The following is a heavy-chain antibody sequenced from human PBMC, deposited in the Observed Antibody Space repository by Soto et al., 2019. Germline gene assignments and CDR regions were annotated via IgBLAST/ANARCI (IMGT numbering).Heavy chain of an antibody. J-gene: IGHJ6*01. D-gene: IGHD3-22*01. CDR1: VGSVSRRGYD. CDR3: ARVGSSGYY. V-gene: IGHV4-31*02. CDR2: IYYSGST. Sequence: VGSVSRRGYDWSWIRQHPGQGLEWIGYIYYSGSTYYNPSLKSRVTISVDTSKNQFSLKLSSVTAADTAVYYCARVGSSGYY.